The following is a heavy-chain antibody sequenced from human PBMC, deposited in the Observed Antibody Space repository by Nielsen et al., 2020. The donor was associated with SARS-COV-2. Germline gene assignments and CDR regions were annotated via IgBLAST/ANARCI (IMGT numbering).Heavy chain of an antibody. V-gene: IGHV3-9*01. J-gene: IGHJ4*02. Sequence: SLKISCAASGFTFDDYAMHWVRLAPGKGLEWVSGINWNSGSIVYADSVKGRFTISRDNAKSSLYLQMNSLRAEDTALYYCAKAQAYDSSGYYSITYYFDYWGQGTLVTVSS. CDR2: INWNSGSI. CDR3: AKAQAYDSSGYYSITYYFDY. CDR1: GFTFDDYA. D-gene: IGHD3-22*01.